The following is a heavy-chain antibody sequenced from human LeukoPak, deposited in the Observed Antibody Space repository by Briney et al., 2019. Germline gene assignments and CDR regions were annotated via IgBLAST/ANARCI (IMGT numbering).Heavy chain of an antibody. CDR2: VYYSGNT. CDR3: ARVVSQYGDYAWIVNWFDP. Sequence: SETLSLTCSVSGDSIISTSHYWGWIRQLPGKGLEGIGHVYYSGNTYYYPSLKSRVTISVDTSKNQFSLKLSSVIAADTAVYYCARVVSQYGDYAWIVNWFDPWGQGTLVTVSS. J-gene: IGHJ5*02. V-gene: IGHV4-39*07. CDR1: GDSIISTSHY. D-gene: IGHD4-17*01.